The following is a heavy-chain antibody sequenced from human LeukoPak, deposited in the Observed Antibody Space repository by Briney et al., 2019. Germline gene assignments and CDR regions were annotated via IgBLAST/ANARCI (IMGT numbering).Heavy chain of an antibody. D-gene: IGHD6-19*01. V-gene: IGHV3-23*01. CDR3: ARVAGWHWFDP. Sequence: GALRLSCAASGFPFSSYDMTWVRQAPGRGLEWVSSIRPSGDNTYYGASVKGRFTISRDNSKNTVYLQMNNMRVDDTAVYYCARVAGWHWFDPWGQGTLVTVSS. CDR1: GFPFSSYD. CDR2: IRPSGDNT. J-gene: IGHJ5*02.